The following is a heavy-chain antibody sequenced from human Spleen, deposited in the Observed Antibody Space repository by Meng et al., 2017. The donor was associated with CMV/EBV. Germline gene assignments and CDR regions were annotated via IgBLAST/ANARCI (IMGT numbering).Heavy chain of an antibody. J-gene: IGHJ6*02. V-gene: IGHV1-2*02. D-gene: IGHD5-24*01. CDR2: INPNSGGT. CDR3: ARYAIHYYGMDV. Sequence: ASVKVSCKASGYTFTNYYMHWVRQAPGQGLEWMGWINPNSGGTNYAQKFQGRVTMTRDTSISTAYMELSSLRYDDTAVYYCARYAIHYYGMDVWGQGTTVTVSS. CDR1: GYTFTNYY.